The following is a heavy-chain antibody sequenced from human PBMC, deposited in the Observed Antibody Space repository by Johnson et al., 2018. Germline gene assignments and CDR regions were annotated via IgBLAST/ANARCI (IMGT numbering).Heavy chain of an antibody. D-gene: IGHD3-3*01. CDR3: ARNLIRSGYPLAGI. CDR2: IYYSGST. CDR1: GGSISSSSYY. V-gene: IGHV4-39*07. J-gene: IGHJ3*02. Sequence: QLVESGPGLVKPSETLSLTCTVSGGSISSSSYYWGWIRQPPGKGLEWIGSIYYSGSTNYNPSLKSRVTISVDTSKNQFSLKLCSVTAADTAVDYWARNLIRSGYPLAGIWGQGTMVTVSS.